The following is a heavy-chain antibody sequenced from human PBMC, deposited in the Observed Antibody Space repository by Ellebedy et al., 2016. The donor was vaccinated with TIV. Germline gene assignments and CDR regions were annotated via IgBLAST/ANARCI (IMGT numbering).Heavy chain of an antibody. J-gene: IGHJ4*02. CDR2: IHPSVGST. Sequence: AASVKVPCKASGYTFSSYFMHCVRHPPGQGLQWKAIIHPSVGSTTYAQNLQGRFTMTRDTSTTTVYMELRSLRSEDTAVYYCARARSSGWLHTPDYWGQGTLVIVSS. CDR3: ARARSSGWLHTPDY. D-gene: IGHD6-19*01. V-gene: IGHV1-46*04. CDR1: GYTFSSYF.